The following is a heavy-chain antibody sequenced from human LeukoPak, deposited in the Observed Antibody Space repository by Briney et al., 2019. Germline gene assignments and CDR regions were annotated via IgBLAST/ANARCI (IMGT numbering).Heavy chain of an antibody. CDR1: GGSFSGYY. J-gene: IGHJ3*02. Sequence: PSETLSLTCAVYGGSFSGYYWSWIRQPPGKGLEWIGEINHSGSTNYNPSLKSRVTISVDTSKKQFSLKLSSVTAADTAVYYCARRYSSGRNPCGTFDIWGQGTMVAVSS. D-gene: IGHD6-19*01. V-gene: IGHV4-34*01. CDR2: INHSGST. CDR3: ARRYSSGRNPCGTFDI.